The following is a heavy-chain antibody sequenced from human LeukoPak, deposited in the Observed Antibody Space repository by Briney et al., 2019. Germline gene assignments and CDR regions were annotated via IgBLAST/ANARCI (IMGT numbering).Heavy chain of an antibody. CDR2: ISGSGSGGST. Sequence: GGSLRLSCAASGFTFSSSAMSWVRQAPGKGLEWVSSISGSGSGGSTYYADSVKGRFTISIDNSKNTLYLQMNSLRAEDTAVYYCAKDWTSSTSCCPDYWGQGTLVTVSS. CDR1: GFTFSSSA. CDR3: AKDWTSSTSCCPDY. V-gene: IGHV3-23*01. J-gene: IGHJ4*02. D-gene: IGHD2-2*01.